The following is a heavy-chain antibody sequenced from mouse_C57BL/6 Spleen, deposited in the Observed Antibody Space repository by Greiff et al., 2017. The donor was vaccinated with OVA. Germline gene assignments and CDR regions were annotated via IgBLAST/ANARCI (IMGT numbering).Heavy chain of an antibody. CDR2: ISSGGDYI. CDR3: TRESTPYYFDY. J-gene: IGHJ2*01. CDR1: GFTFSSYA. Sequence: EVKLMESGAGLVKPGGSLKLSCAASGFTFSSYAMSWVRQTPEKRLEWVAYISSGGDYIYYADTVKGRFTISRDNARNTLYLQMSSLKSEDTAMYYCTRESTPYYFDYWGQGTTLTVSS. V-gene: IGHV5-9-1*02.